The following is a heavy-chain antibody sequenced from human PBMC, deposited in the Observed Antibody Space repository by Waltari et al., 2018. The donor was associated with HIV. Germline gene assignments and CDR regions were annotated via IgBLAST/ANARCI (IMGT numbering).Heavy chain of an antibody. CDR1: GGSISSNVYH. CDR3: VAQDYSDSVDW. V-gene: IGHV4-39*07. J-gene: IGHJ4*02. D-gene: IGHD4-17*01. Sequence: QLRLQESGPRLVKPSETLSLTCSVSGGSISSNVYHWGWIRQSPGKGLEWIGSIYYTGNTYYNPSLKTRVTISIDTSKNQFSLRLTAVTASDRASDYCVAQDYSDSVDWWGQGTLVTVFS. CDR2: IYYTGNT.